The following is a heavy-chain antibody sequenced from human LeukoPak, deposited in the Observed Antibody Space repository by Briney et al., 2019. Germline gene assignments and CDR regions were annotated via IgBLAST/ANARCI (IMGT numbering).Heavy chain of an antibody. J-gene: IGHJ6*03. CDR1: GGTFSSYA. CDR2: IIPIFGTA. D-gene: IGHD6-13*01. Sequence: GASVKVSCKASGGTFSSYAVSWVRQAPGQGLEWMGGIIPIFGTANYAQKFQGRVTITTDESTSTAYMELSSLRSEDTAVYYCAREAAATYYMDVWGKGTTVTVSS. V-gene: IGHV1-69*05. CDR3: AREAAATYYMDV.